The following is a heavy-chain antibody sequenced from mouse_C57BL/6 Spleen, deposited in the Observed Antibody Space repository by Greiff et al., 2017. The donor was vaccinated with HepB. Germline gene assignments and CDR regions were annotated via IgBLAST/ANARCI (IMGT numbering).Heavy chain of an antibody. V-gene: IGHV1-50*01. D-gene: IGHD4-1*01. Sequence: VQLQQPGAELVKPGASVKLSCKASGYTFTSYWMQWVKQRPGQGLEWIGEIDPSDSYTNYNQKFKGTATLTVDTSSSTAYMQLSSLTSEDSAVYYCARPLTGTGEYYFDYWGQGTTLTVSS. CDR2: IDPSDSYT. CDR3: ARPLTGTGEYYFDY. CDR1: GYTFTSYW. J-gene: IGHJ2*01.